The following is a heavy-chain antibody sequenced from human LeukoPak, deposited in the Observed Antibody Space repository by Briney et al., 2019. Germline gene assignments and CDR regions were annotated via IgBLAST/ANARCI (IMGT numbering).Heavy chain of an antibody. J-gene: IGHJ5*02. Sequence: GGSLRLSCAASGFTFTSYWMHWVRQAPGKGLLWVSRINSDGSTTSYADSVKGRFTISRDNAKNTVYLQMNSLRVEDTAVYYCSRDLTAWGQGTLVSVSS. CDR2: INSDGSTT. CDR3: SRDLTA. V-gene: IGHV3-74*01. CDR1: GFTFTSYW.